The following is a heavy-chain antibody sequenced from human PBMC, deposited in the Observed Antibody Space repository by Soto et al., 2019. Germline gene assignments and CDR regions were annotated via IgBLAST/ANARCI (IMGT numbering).Heavy chain of an antibody. J-gene: IGHJ4*02. CDR3: VRTSLVVAAATREDY. Sequence: EVQLVESGGGLVQPGGSLRLSCAASGFTFSSYWMHWVRQAPGKGLVWVSRINSDGSSTSYADSVKGRFTISRDNAKNTLYLQMTSLRAEDPAVYYCVRTSLVVAAATREDYWGQGTLVTASS. CDR2: INSDGSST. V-gene: IGHV3-74*01. D-gene: IGHD2-15*01. CDR1: GFTFSSYW.